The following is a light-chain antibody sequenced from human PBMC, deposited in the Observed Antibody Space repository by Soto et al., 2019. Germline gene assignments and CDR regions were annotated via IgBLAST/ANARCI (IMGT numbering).Light chain of an antibody. J-gene: IGLJ2*01. CDR2: LNSDGRH. V-gene: IGLV4-69*01. CDR1: SGHISYA. CDR3: QTWGTGVV. Sequence: QPVLTQSPSASASLGASVKLTCTLSSGHISYAIAWHQQQPEKGPRYLMKLNSDGRHSKGDGIPDRFSGSSSGAERYLTISSLQSEDEADYYCQTWGTGVVFGGGTKVTVL.